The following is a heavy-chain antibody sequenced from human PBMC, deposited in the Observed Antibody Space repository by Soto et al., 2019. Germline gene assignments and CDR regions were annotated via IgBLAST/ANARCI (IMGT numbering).Heavy chain of an antibody. V-gene: IGHV1-8*01. J-gene: IGHJ6*02. CDR2: MNPNSGNT. CDR3: ATGAYCSSTSCYTDNYYYYGMDV. D-gene: IGHD2-2*02. CDR1: GYTFPSYD. Sequence: ASVKVPCKASGYTFPSYDINCVRQATGQGLEWMGWMNPNSGNTGYAQKFQGRVTMTRNTSISTAYMELSSLRSEDTAVYYCATGAYCSSTSCYTDNYYYYGMDVWGQGTTVTVSS.